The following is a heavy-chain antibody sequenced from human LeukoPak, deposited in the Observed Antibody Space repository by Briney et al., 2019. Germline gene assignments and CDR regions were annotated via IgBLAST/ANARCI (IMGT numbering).Heavy chain of an antibody. V-gene: IGHV3-23*01. D-gene: IGHD3-9*01. CDR3: AKDSGYYDILTGPEGGNWFDP. CDR2: IAGSGGST. J-gene: IGHJ5*02. Sequence: GSLRLSCAASGFTFSSYAMSWDRQAPGKGLEWVSAIAGSGGSTYYADSVKGRFTISRDNSKNTLYLQMNSLRAEDTAVYYCAKDSGYYDILTGPEGGNWFDPWGQGTLVTVSS. CDR1: GFTFSSYA.